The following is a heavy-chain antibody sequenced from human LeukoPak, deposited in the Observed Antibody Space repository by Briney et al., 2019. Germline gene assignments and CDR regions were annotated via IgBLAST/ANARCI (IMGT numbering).Heavy chain of an antibody. Sequence: SETLSLTCTVSGGSISSYYWSWIRQPPWKGLEWIGYIYYSGSTNYNPSLKSRVTISVDTSKNQFYLKLSSVTAADTAVYYCARLYSGYEFSPHISYYYMDVWGKGTTVTVSS. CDR3: ARLYSGYEFSPHISYYYMDV. V-gene: IGHV4-59*08. CDR2: IYYSGST. J-gene: IGHJ6*03. CDR1: GGSISSYY. D-gene: IGHD5-12*01.